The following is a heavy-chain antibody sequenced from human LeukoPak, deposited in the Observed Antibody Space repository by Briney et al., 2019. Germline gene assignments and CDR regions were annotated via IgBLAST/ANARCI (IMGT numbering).Heavy chain of an antibody. V-gene: IGHV3-7*01. Sequence: PGGSLRLSCAASGFSISTYWMSWVRQAPGKGLEWVANIKEDGSEKYYVDSVKGRFTISRDNSKNTLYLQMNSLRAEDTAVYYCARGRIAVAWDVWGQGTTVTVSS. CDR1: GFSISTYW. CDR3: ARGRIAVAWDV. CDR2: IKEDGSEK. D-gene: IGHD6-19*01. J-gene: IGHJ6*02.